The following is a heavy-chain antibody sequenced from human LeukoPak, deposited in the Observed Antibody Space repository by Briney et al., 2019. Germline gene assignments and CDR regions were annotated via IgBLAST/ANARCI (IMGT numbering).Heavy chain of an antibody. Sequence: GRSLRLSCAASGFTFDNYAMHWVRQAPGKGLEWVSGISWNSGSIGYADSVKGRFTISRDNAKNSLYLQMNSLRGEYMALYYCAKGYYYGSGSNLFDYWGEGTLVTVSS. D-gene: IGHD3-10*01. CDR2: ISWNSGSI. V-gene: IGHV3-9*03. J-gene: IGHJ4*02. CDR1: GFTFDNYA. CDR3: AKGYYYGSGSNLFDY.